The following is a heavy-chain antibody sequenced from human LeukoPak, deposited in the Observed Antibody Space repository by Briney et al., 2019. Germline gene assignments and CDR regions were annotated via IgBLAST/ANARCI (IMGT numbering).Heavy chain of an antibody. D-gene: IGHD6-13*01. CDR2: ISGSGGST. J-gene: IGHJ4*02. Sequence: GGSLRLSCAASGFTFSSYAMSWVRQAPGKGLEWASAISGSGGSTYYADSVKGRFTISRDNSKNTLYLQMNSLRAEDTAVYYCAKDHRAAAGPAGRYWGQGTLVTVSS. V-gene: IGHV3-23*01. CDR3: AKDHRAAAGPAGRY. CDR1: GFTFSSYA.